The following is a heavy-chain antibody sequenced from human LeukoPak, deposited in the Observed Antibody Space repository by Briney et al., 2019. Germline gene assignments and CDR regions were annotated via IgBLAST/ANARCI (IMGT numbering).Heavy chain of an antibody. J-gene: IGHJ4*02. Sequence: PGRSLRPSCAASGFTSSSYSMSWVRQAPGKGLEWVSAISGSGGSTYYADSGKGRPTLARINTTNTLYLQMNSLRAEDTAVYYCAKGTYCGGDCYSGFDYWGQGTLVTVSS. CDR3: AKGTYCGGDCYSGFDY. D-gene: IGHD2-21*02. CDR1: GFTSSSYS. CDR2: ISGSGGST. V-gene: IGHV3-23*01.